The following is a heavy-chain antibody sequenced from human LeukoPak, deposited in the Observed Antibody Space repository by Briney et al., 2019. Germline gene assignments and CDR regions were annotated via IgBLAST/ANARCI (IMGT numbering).Heavy chain of an antibody. J-gene: IGHJ4*02. CDR3: AWEEYSDYYGSGSCLDY. Sequence: GASVRVSCKASGYTFTGYYIHWVRQAPGQGLEWMGWINPNSGGTNYAQKFQGRVTMTRDTSISTAYMELSRLRSDDTAVYYCAWEEYSDYYGSGSCLDYWGQGTLVTVSS. CDR1: GYTFTGYY. CDR2: INPNSGGT. V-gene: IGHV1-2*02. D-gene: IGHD3-10*01.